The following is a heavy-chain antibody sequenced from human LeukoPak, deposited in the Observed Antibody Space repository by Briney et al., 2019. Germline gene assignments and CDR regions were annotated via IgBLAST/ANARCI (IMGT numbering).Heavy chain of an antibody. J-gene: IGHJ3*02. CDR1: GFTFVDYS. Sequence: PGGALRLSCTVSGFTFVDYSMTWVRQAPGQGLEWVGLVGTSIVGGTREYAASVKGRFTISRDDAKNTAYLQMNCLNSEDAGVYYCTRVASRLGDVGPSDIWGQGTTVIVSS. CDR3: TRVASRLGDVGPSDI. CDR2: VGTSIVGGTR. D-gene: IGHD3-16*01. V-gene: IGHV3-49*04.